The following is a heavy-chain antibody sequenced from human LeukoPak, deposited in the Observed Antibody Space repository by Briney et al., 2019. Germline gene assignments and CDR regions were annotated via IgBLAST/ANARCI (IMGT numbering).Heavy chain of an antibody. CDR2: IWYDGSNK. CDR1: GFTFSSYS. Sequence: GGSLRLSCAASGFTFSSYSMNWVRQAPGKGLEWVAVIWYDGSNKYYTDSVKGRFTISRDNSKNTLYLQMNSLRAEDTAVYYCARDATGTGFDPWGQGTLVTVSS. V-gene: IGHV3-33*08. CDR3: ARDATGTGFDP. D-gene: IGHD1-1*01. J-gene: IGHJ5*02.